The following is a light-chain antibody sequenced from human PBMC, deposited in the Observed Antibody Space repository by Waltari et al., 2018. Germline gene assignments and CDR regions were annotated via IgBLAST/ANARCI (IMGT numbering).Light chain of an antibody. CDR3: QQRTNWPRNT. CDR2: DAS. V-gene: IGKV3-11*01. Sequence: EIVLTQSPATLSLSPGERATLSCRASQSVSSYLAWYQQKPGQTPRLLIYDASNRATGVPARFSGSGSGTDFTLTISNLEPEDFAVYFCQQRTNWPRNTFGQGTKLEIK. J-gene: IGKJ2*01. CDR1: QSVSSY.